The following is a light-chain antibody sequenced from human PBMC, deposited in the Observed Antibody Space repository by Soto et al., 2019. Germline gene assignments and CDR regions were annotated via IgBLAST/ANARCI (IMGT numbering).Light chain of an antibody. CDR2: DVT. CDR1: SSDVGGYNS. Sequence: QSALTQPASVSGSPGQSITISCTGTSSDVGGYNSVSWYRQDPGKAPKLMIYDVTNRPSGVSNRFSGSKSGNTASLTISGLQAEDEADYYCSSFTSSITYVFGTGT. V-gene: IGLV2-14*01. J-gene: IGLJ1*01. CDR3: SSFTSSITYV.